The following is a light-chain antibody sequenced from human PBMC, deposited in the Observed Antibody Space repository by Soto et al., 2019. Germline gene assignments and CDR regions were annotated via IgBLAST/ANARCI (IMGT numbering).Light chain of an antibody. CDR3: KTRHNWPSTT. J-gene: IGKJ3*01. CDR1: QSVNIY. Sequence: EIVLTQSPATLSLSPRERATLSCRARQSVNIYLAWYQQKPCQAPRLLIHNAFNRSTVIPPRFSGGGCGTDFTLTISSLEHEDFAVYYCKTRHNWPSTTFGPGTPV. V-gene: IGKV3-11*01. CDR2: NAF.